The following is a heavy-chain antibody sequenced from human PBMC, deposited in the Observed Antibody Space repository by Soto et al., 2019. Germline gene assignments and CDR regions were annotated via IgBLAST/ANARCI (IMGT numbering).Heavy chain of an antibody. CDR2: IYGGGTT. D-gene: IGHD6-19*01. CDR1: GFSVSSKY. CDR3: VQTTGWPGFDF. J-gene: IGHJ4*02. V-gene: IGHV3-53*01. Sequence: EVQLVESGGGLIQPGGSLRLSCAASGFSVSSKYMTWVRQAPGKGLEWVSVIYGGGTTYYADSVKGRFTIARDNSKNTLHLQMNSLRAEVTAVYYCVQTTGWPGFDFWGQGTLVSVSS.